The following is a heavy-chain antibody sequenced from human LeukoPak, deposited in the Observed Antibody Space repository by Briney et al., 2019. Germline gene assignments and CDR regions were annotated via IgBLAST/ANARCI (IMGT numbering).Heavy chain of an antibody. Sequence: ASVTVSCKASGYTFTNYYTQWVRQAPGQGLEWIGIINPSPGSTTYAQKFQGRVTMTRDTSTSTVYMELSSLRSEDTAVYYCARGGLLQKYNCFDHWGQGTLVTVSS. CDR1: GYTFTNYY. D-gene: IGHD3-10*01. V-gene: IGHV1-46*01. CDR2: INPSPGST. J-gene: IGHJ5*02. CDR3: ARGGLLQKYNCFDH.